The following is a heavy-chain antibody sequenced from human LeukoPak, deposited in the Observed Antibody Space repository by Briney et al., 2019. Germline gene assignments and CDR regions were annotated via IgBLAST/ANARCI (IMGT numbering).Heavy chain of an antibody. CDR2: IRYDGSNK. Sequence: GGSLRLSCAASGFTFSSYGMHWVREAPGKGGGGGAFIRYDGSNKYYADSVKGRFTISRDNSKNTLYLQMNSLRAEDTAVYYCARGASCSGGSCYSGSAYYYYYMDVWGKGTTVTVSS. J-gene: IGHJ6*03. V-gene: IGHV3-30*02. D-gene: IGHD2-15*01. CDR3: ARGASCSGGSCYSGSAYYYYYMDV. CDR1: GFTFSSYG.